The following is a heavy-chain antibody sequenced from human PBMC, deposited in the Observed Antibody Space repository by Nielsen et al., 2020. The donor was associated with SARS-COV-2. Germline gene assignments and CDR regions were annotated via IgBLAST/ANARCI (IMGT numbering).Heavy chain of an antibody. CDR1: GFTFDDYA. D-gene: IGHD4-17*01. V-gene: IGHV3-7*05. CDR3: ASAEHDYGDYYFDY. CDR2: IKQDGSEK. Sequence: GESLKISCAASGFTFDDYAMHWVRQAPGKGLEWVANIKQDGSEKYYVDSVKGRFTISRDNAKNSLYLQMNSLRAEDTAVYYCASAEHDYGDYYFDYWGQGTLVTVSS. J-gene: IGHJ4*02.